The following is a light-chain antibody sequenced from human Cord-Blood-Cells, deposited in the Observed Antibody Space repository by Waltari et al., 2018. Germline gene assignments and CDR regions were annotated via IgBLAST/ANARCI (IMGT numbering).Light chain of an antibody. CDR3: QQSYSTPWT. V-gene: IGKV1-39*01. CDR2: AAS. CDR1: QNISSY. Sequence: DIQMTHSPSSLSASVGNRVPITCRASQNISSYLTWYQQKPGKAPKLLIYAASSLKSGVPSRFSGSGSGTDFTLTISSLQPEDFATYYCQQSYSTPWTFGQGTKVEIK. J-gene: IGKJ1*01.